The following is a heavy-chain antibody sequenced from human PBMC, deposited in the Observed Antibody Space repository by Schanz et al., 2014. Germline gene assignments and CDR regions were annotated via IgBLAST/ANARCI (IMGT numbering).Heavy chain of an antibody. J-gene: IGHJ3*01. D-gene: IGHD2-15*01. Sequence: VQLVESGGSVVQPGRSLRLSCAASGFTVNTNYMSWVRQAPGKGLEWISSMYINSGSTQYADSVKGRFIISRDSSKNSLFLQMNSLRAEDTAVYFCARDGGRDGFNLAFDVWGQGTLVTVSS. CDR3: ARDGGRDGFNLAFDV. CDR2: MYINSGST. V-gene: IGHV3-53*01. CDR1: GFTVNTNY.